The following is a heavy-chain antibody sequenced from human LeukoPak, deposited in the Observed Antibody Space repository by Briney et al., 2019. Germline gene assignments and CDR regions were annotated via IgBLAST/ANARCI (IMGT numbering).Heavy chain of an antibody. CDR2: ITGSGGGT. CDR1: GFTFSYYA. Sequence: TGGSLRLSCAASGFTFSYYALIWVRQAPGKGLEWVSTITGSGGGTFYADSVKGRFTTSRDNSKNTLYLRMNSLRAEDTAVYYCARLAASDPSDYWGQGTLVTVSS. CDR3: ARLAASDPSDY. D-gene: IGHD3-10*01. V-gene: IGHV3-23*01. J-gene: IGHJ4*02.